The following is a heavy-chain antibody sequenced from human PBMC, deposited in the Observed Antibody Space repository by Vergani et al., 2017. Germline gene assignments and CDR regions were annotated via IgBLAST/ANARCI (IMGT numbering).Heavy chain of an antibody. V-gene: IGHV3-23*01. J-gene: IGHJ4*02. CDR2: ISGSGGST. CDR3: AKIAADYYDSSGYYSNY. CDR1: GFTFSSYA. Sequence: EVQLLESGGGLVQPGGSLRLSCAASGFTFSSYAMSWVRQAPGKGLEWVSAISGSGGSTYYADSVKGRFPISRDNSKNTLYLQMNSLRAEDTAVYYCAKIAADYYDSSGYYSNYWGQGTLVTVSA. D-gene: IGHD3-22*01.